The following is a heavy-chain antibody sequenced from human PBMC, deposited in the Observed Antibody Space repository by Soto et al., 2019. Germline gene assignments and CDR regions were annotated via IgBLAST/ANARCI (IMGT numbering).Heavy chain of an antibody. D-gene: IGHD6-19*01. CDR2: IYYSGST. CDR3: ARAGGLGAVAVDY. J-gene: IGHJ4*02. CDR1: GGSISSSSDY. V-gene: IGHV4-39*07. Sequence: SETLSLTCTVSGGSISSSSDYWGWIRQPPGKGLEWIGSIYYSGSTYYNPSLKSRVTISVDRSKNQFSLKLSSVTAADTAVYYCARAGGLGAVAVDYWGQGTLVTVSS.